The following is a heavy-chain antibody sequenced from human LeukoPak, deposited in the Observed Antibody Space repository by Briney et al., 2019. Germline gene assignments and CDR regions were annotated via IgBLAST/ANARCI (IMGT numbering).Heavy chain of an antibody. Sequence: GGSLRLSCAASGFTFSTYAMNWVRQAPGKRLEWVSSITGSGRDTYYAGSVKGRITISRDNSRNTLYLQMNSLRAEDTAVYYCARALFLGDWFDSWGQGTLVTVSS. J-gene: IGHJ5*01. CDR1: GFTFSTYA. D-gene: IGHD3-16*01. V-gene: IGHV3-23*01. CDR3: ARALFLGDWFDS. CDR2: ITGSGRDT.